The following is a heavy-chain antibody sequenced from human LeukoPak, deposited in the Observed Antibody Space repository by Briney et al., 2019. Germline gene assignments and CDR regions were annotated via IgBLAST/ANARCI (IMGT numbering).Heavy chain of an antibody. Sequence: PGGSLRLSCAASGFTFSNAWMSWVRQAPGKGLEWVGRIKSKTDGGTTDYAAPVKGRFTISRDDSKNTLYLQMNSLKTEDTAVYYCTTDQYGSGSYYAPDYWGQGTLVTVSS. V-gene: IGHV3-15*01. J-gene: IGHJ4*02. CDR3: TTDQYGSGSYYAPDY. CDR2: IKSKTDGGTT. CDR1: GFTFSNAW. D-gene: IGHD3-10*01.